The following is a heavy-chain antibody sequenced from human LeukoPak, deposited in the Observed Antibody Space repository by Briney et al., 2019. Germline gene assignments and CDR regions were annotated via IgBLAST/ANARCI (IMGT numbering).Heavy chain of an antibody. CDR3: ARDFGYF. CDR2: ISSSGSII. D-gene: IGHD3-10*01. J-gene: IGHJ4*02. V-gene: IGHV3-48*04. Sequence: GGSLRLSCAVSGFIFNSYAMNWVRQAPGKGLEWVSYISSSGSIIYYSDSVKGRFTISRDNAKNSLYLQMNSLRAEDTAVYYCARDFGYFWGQGTLVTVSS. CDR1: GFIFNSYA.